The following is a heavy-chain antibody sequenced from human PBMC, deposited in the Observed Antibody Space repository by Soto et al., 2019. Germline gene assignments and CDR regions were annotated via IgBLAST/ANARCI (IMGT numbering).Heavy chain of an antibody. CDR2: IYYSGST. CDR1: GGSISSYY. D-gene: IGHD6-19*01. J-gene: IGHJ4*02. CDR3: ASHAVLARPWFAY. V-gene: IGHV4-59*08. Sequence: SETLSLTCTVSGGSISSYYWSWIRQPPGKGLEWIGYIYYSGSTNYNPSLKSRVTISVDTSKNQFSLKLSSVTAADTAVYYCASHAVLARPWFAYWGQGTLVTVSS.